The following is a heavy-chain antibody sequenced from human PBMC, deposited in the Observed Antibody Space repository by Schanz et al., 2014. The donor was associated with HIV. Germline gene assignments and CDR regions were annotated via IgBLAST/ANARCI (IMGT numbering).Heavy chain of an antibody. D-gene: IGHD5-12*01. CDR1: GYTFTSYG. CDR2: ISAYNGNT. Sequence: QVQLVQSGAEVKKPGASVKVSCKASGYTFTSYGINWVRQAPGQGLEWMGWISAYNGNTNYAQKLQGRVTMTTDTYTSTAYMDLRSLRSDDTAVYYCARGAAEMATMTPWRYWGQGTLVTVSS. V-gene: IGHV1-18*01. J-gene: IGHJ4*02. CDR3: ARGAAEMATMTPWRY.